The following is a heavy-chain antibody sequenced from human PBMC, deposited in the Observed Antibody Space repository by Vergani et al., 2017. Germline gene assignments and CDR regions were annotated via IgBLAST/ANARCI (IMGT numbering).Heavy chain of an antibody. D-gene: IGHD2-2*01. Sequence: QMQLVESGGGLVKPGGSLRLSCAASGFTFSDYYMSWIRQVPGKGLEWVSYINPGGTTMYYADSVKGRFTISRDNAKNSLYLQMNSLRFEDTAVYYCARRPYQMLDLTFDPWGQGTLVTVAS. CDR1: GFTFSDYY. CDR3: ARRPYQMLDLTFDP. CDR2: INPGGTTM. V-gene: IGHV3-11*01. J-gene: IGHJ5*02.